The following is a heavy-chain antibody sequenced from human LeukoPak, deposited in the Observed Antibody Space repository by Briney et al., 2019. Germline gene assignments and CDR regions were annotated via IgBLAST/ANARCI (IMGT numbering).Heavy chain of an antibody. CDR2: IIGSGDRT. CDR1: GFTFSSYA. J-gene: IGHJ4*02. D-gene: IGHD2-21*02. CDR3: AKHIVVVTAIRHDYFDY. V-gene: IGHV3-23*01. Sequence: PGGSLRLSCAASGFTFSSYAMNWVRQAPGKGLEWVSAIIGSGDRTYYADSVKGRFTISRDNPKNTLYLQMNSLRAEDTAVYYCAKHIVVVTAIRHDYFDYWGQGTLVTVSS.